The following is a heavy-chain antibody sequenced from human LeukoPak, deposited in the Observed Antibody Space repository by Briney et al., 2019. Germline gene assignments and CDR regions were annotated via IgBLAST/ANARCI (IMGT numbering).Heavy chain of an antibody. CDR3: AREYSSSSPADY. CDR2: IYYSGST. V-gene: IGHV4-39*07. J-gene: IGHJ4*02. Sequence: SESLSLTCTVSGGSISSSSYYWGWIRQPPGKGLEWIGSIYYSGSTYYNPSLKSRVTISVDTSKNQFSLKLSSVTAADTAVYYCAREYSSSSPADYWGQGTLVTVSS. D-gene: IGHD6-6*01. CDR1: GGSISSSSYY.